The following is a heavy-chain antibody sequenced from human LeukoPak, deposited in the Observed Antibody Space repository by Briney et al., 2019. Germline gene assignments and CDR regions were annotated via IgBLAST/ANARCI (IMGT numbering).Heavy chain of an antibody. CDR2: FYSDGST. CDR3: ARERIYFGSGRDLTDARLFYYYGMDV. V-gene: IGHV3-53*01. J-gene: IGHJ6*02. Sequence: GGSLRLSCAASGFTFSSYAMHWVRRAPGKGLEWVSVFYSDGSTYYSDSVKGRFTISRDHSKNTLYLHMNSLRAEDTAMYYCARERIYFGSGRDLTDARLFYYYGMDVWGQGTTVTVSS. D-gene: IGHD3-10*01. CDR1: GFTFSSYA.